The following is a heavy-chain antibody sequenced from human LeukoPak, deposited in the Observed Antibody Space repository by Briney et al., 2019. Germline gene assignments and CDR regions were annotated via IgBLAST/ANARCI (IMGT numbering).Heavy chain of an antibody. CDR2: ISVYNDYT. J-gene: IGHJ4*02. V-gene: IGHV1-18*01. Sequence: ASVKVSCKASRYIFTTYGISWVRQAPGQGLEWMGWISVYNDYTTYAQTFQGRVTMTTDTSTSTAYMELRNLRSDDTAVYYCARNDSSGYSEYWGQGTLVTVS. CDR3: ARNDSSGYSEY. D-gene: IGHD3-22*01. CDR1: RYIFTTYG.